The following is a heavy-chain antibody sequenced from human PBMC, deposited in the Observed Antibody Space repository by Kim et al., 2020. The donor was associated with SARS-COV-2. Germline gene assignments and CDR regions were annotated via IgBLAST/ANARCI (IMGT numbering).Heavy chain of an antibody. CDR1: GFTFRNYA. CDR3: ARLLGVIGAFDI. V-gene: IGHV3-30*04. D-gene: IGHD3-10*01. Sequence: GGSLRLSCAASGFTFRNYAMHWVRQAPGKGLEWVTVISYDERGIDYSDSVRGRFIVSRDNSRNTLFLQMNNLKTEDTAIYYCARLLGVIGAFDIWGQGT. J-gene: IGHJ3*02. CDR2: ISYDERGI.